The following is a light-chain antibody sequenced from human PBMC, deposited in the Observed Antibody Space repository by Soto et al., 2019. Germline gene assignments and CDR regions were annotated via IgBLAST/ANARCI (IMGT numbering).Light chain of an antibody. Sequence: EIVLTQSPGTLSLSPGERATLSCRASQSVSSSYLAWYQQKPGQTPRLLIYGASNRATGIPDRFSGSGSGTDFTLTIRRLEPEDFAVYYCLQYDTSPFTFGPGTKVDIK. CDR3: LQYDTSPFT. V-gene: IGKV3-20*01. CDR1: QSVSSSY. CDR2: GAS. J-gene: IGKJ3*01.